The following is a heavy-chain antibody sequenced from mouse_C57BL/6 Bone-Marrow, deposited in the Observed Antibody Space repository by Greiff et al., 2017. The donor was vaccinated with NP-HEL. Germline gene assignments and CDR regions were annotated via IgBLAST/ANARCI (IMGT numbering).Heavy chain of an antibody. CDR1: GYTFTSYW. J-gene: IGHJ4*01. CDR2: IDPSDSYT. Sequence: QVQLQQPGAELVMPGASVKLSCKASGYTFTSYWMHWVKQRPGQGLEWIGEIDPSDSYTNYNQKFKGKSTLTVDKSSSTAYMQLSSLTSEDSAVYYCARRSRYAKDYWGQGTSVTVSS. CDR3: ARRSRYAKDY. D-gene: IGHD1-1*01. V-gene: IGHV1-69*01.